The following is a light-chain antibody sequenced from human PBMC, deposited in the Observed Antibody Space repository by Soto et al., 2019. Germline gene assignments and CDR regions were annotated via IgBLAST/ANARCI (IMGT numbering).Light chain of an antibody. CDR1: QSISSY. CDR2: AAS. J-gene: IGKJ1*01. V-gene: IGKV1-39*01. CDR3: QQSYSTPVT. Sequence: DIQMTQSPSSLSASVGDRVTITCRASQSISSYLNWYQQKPGKAPKLLIYAASSLQSGVPSRFSGSGSGTDLTLTISSLQPEDFATYYCQQSYSTPVTFGQGTKVDIK.